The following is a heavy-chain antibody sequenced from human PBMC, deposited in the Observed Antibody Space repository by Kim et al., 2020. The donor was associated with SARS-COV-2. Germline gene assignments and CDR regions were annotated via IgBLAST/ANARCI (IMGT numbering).Heavy chain of an antibody. Sequence: GGSLRLSCAASGFTFSSYGMHWVRQAPGKGLEWVAVISYDGSNKYYADSVKGRFTISRDNSKNTLYLQMNSLRAEDTAVYYCAKKVAGYSSSWNWFDPWGQGTLVTVSS. CDR1: GFTFSSYG. D-gene: IGHD6-13*01. CDR3: AKKVAGYSSSWNWFDP. V-gene: IGHV3-30*18. J-gene: IGHJ5*02. CDR2: ISYDGSNK.